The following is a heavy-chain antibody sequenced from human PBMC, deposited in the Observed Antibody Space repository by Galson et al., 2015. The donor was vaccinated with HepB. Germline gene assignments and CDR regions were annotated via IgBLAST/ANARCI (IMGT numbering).Heavy chain of an antibody. CDR2: IYSGGST. J-gene: IGHJ4*02. CDR3: ARVNYDILTGYPYFDY. Sequence: SLRLSCAASGFTFSSNYMSWVRQAPGKGLEWVSVIYSGGSTYYADSVKGRFTISRHNSKNTLYLQMNSLRAEDTAVYYCARVNYDILTGYPYFDYWGQGTLVTVPS. CDR1: GFTFSSNY. V-gene: IGHV3-53*04. D-gene: IGHD3-9*01.